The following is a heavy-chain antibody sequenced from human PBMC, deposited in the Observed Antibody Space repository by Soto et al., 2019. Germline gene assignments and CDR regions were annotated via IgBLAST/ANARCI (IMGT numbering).Heavy chain of an antibody. D-gene: IGHD6-19*01. CDR1: GFTFSSYG. CDR3: ARVGAVAGTYAFDI. J-gene: IGHJ3*02. CDR2: IWYDGSNK. Sequence: QVQLVESGGGVVQPGRSLRLSCAASGFTFSSYGMHWVRQAPGKGLEWLAVIWYDGSNKYYADSVKGRFTISRDNSKNTLYLQMNSLRAEDTAVYYCARVGAVAGTYAFDIWGQGTMVTVSS. V-gene: IGHV3-33*01.